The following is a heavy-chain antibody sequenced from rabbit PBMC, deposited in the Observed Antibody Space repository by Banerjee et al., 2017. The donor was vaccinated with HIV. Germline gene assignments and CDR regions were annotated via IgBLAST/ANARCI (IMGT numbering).Heavy chain of an antibody. CDR2: IYAGKGST. CDR3: ARDLYSSSGYPFYFTL. Sequence: QLKETGGGLVQPGGSLTLSCKASGFDFSSYYMSWVRQAPGKGLEWIGIIYAGKGSTDYASWVNGRFTISRDNAQNTVFLQMTSLTASDTATYFCARDLYSSSGYPFYFTLWGPGTLVTV. V-gene: IGHV1S7*01. CDR1: GFDFSSYY. D-gene: IGHD1-1*01. J-gene: IGHJ4*01.